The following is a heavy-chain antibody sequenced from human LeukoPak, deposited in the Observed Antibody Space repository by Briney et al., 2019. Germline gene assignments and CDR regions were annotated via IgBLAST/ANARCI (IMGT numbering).Heavy chain of an antibody. CDR3: ARDIPYYYDSSGYYAPVD. Sequence: GGSLRLSCAASGFTFSSYSMNWVRQAPGKGLEWVSSISSSSSYIYYAESVKGRFTISRDNAKNSLYLQMNSLRAEDSAVYYCARDIPYYYDSSGYYAPVDWGQGTLVTVSS. D-gene: IGHD3-22*01. J-gene: IGHJ4*02. CDR1: GFTFSSYS. V-gene: IGHV3-21*01. CDR2: ISSSSSYI.